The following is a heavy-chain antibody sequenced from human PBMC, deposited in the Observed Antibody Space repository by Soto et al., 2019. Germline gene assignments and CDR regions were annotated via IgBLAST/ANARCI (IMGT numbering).Heavy chain of an antibody. J-gene: IGHJ4*02. D-gene: IGHD3-10*01. CDR2: ISGSGGTT. CDR1: GFTFSSNA. CDR3: AKQRAGFGSGSDTYYFDY. V-gene: IGHV3-23*01. Sequence: EVQLLESGVGLVQPGGSLRLSCIGSGFTFSSNAMSWVRQAPGKGLEWVSAISGSGGTTYYADSVKGRFAVSRDNSNNTLYLQMNSLRAEDTAVYYCAKQRAGFGSGSDTYYFDYWGQVTLGTESS.